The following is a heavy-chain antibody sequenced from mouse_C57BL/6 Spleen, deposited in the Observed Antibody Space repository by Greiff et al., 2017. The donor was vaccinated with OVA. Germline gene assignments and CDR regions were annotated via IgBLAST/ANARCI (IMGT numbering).Heavy chain of an antibody. V-gene: IGHV1-81*01. CDR1: GYTFTSYG. D-gene: IGHD1-1*01. J-gene: IGHJ4*01. Sequence: VQLQQSGAELARPGASVKLSCKASGYTFTSYGISWVKQRTGQGLEWIGEIYPRSGNTYYNEKFKGKATRTADKSSSTAYMELRSLTSEDSAVYFCAREGYYGSGDYWGQGTSVTVSS. CDR3: AREGYYGSGDY. CDR2: IYPRSGNT.